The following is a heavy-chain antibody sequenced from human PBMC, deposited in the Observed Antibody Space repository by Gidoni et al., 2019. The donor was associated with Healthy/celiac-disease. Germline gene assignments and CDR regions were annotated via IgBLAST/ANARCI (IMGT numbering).Heavy chain of an antibody. J-gene: IGHJ4*02. CDR2: ISYDGSNK. D-gene: IGHD3-10*01. CDR1: GFTFRSYA. CDR3: ARDPIPLRLRGAHPGY. V-gene: IGHV3-30*04. Sequence: QVQLVESGGGVVQPGRSLRLSCAASGFTFRSYAMHWVRQAPGKGLEWVAVISYDGSNKYYADSVKGRFTISRDNSKNTLYLQMNSLRAEDTAVYYCARDPIPLRLRGAHPGYWGQGTLVTVSS.